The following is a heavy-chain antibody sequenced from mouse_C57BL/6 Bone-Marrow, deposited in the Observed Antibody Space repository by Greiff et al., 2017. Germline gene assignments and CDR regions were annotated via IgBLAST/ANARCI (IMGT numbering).Heavy chain of an antibody. CDR3: DRGEKGTVSYWYLDV. CDR2: LYWDDDK. J-gene: IGHJ1*03. Sequence: QVTLKVSGPGLLQSSQTLSLTCSSSGFSLSTSGMGVSWIRPPSGMGLEWLAHLYWDDDKRYNPFLKSRLTISKDTSRNQVYLKITSVDTADTATYYGDRGEKGTVSYWYLDVWGTGTTVTVSS. D-gene: IGHD2-14*01. V-gene: IGHV8-12*01. CDR1: GFSLSTSGMG.